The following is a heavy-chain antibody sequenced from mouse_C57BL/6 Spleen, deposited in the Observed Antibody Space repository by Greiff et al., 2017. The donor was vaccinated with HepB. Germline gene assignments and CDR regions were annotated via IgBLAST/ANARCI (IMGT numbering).Heavy chain of an antibody. Sequence: VQLQQSGPELVKPGASVKISCKASGYAFSSSWMNWVKQRPGKGLEWIGRIYPGDGDTNYNGKFKGKATLTADKSSSTAYMQLSSLTSEDSAVYFCAREGITTVVAKGYFDVWGTGTTVTVSS. V-gene: IGHV1-82*01. D-gene: IGHD1-1*01. CDR1: GYAFSSSW. CDR3: AREGITTVVAKGYFDV. J-gene: IGHJ1*03. CDR2: IYPGDGDT.